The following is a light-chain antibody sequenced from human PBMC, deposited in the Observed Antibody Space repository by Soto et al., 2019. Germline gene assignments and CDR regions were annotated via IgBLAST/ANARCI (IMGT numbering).Light chain of an antibody. V-gene: IGKV2-28*01. J-gene: IGKJ4*02. CDR2: LRS. CDR1: PSLLHKNGFKY. Sequence: DIVMTQSPLSLPVTPGEPAAISCRSSPSLLHKNGFKYVDWYLQKPGQSPQLLIFLRSNRASGVPNRFSGSGSGTEFTVKTTRVETEHVGVSDCMHCLQTPHTFGRQTHVQI. CDR3: MHCLQTPHT.